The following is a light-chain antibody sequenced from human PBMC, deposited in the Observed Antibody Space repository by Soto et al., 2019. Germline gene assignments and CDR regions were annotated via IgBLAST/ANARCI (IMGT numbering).Light chain of an antibody. CDR3: QQYGSSPQT. CDR2: GAS. V-gene: IGKV3-20*01. Sequence: EIVLTQSPGTLSLSPGERATLSCRASQSVSSSYLAWYQQRAGPAPRLLIYGASSRATAIPDRFSGSGSGTDFTLTISRLEAADSAGDYCQQYGSSPQTFGQGTKVEIK. J-gene: IGKJ1*01. CDR1: QSVSSSY.